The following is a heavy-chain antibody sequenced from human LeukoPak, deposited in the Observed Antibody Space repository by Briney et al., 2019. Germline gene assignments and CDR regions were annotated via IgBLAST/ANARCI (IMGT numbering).Heavy chain of an antibody. CDR1: GGSISSGGYY. D-gene: IGHD3-3*01. V-gene: IGHV4-31*03. J-gene: IGHJ6*02. Sequence: PSETLSLTCTVSGGSISSGGYYWSWIRQHPGKGLEWIGYIYYSGSTYYIPSLKSRVTISVDTSKNQFSLKLSSVTAADTAVYYCARVSGEYYDFWSGYYPISYYYYGMDVWGQGTTVTVSS. CDR2: IYYSGST. CDR3: ARVSGEYYDFWSGYYPISYYYYGMDV.